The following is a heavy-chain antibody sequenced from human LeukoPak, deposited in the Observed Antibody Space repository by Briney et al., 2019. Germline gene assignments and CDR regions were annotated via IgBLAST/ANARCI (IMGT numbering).Heavy chain of an antibody. V-gene: IGHV3-23*01. CDR1: GFTFSSYA. CDR3: AKGRSGSYSPTWDY. Sequence: GGSLRLSRAASGFTFSSYAMSWVRQAPGKGLEWVSGISGSDGGTHYADSVKGRFTISRDNSKNTLYLQMNSLRAEDTALYYCAKGRSGSYSPTWDYWGQGTLVTVSS. D-gene: IGHD1-26*01. J-gene: IGHJ4*02. CDR2: ISGSDGGT.